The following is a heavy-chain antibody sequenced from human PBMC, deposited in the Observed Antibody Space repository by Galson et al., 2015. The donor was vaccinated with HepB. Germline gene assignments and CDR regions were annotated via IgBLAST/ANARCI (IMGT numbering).Heavy chain of an antibody. D-gene: IGHD1-26*01. V-gene: IGHV3-23*01. CDR2: ISGSGGST. Sequence: SLRLSCAASGFTFSSYAMSWVCQAPGKGLEWVSAISGSGGSTYYADSVKGRFTISRDNSKNTLYLQMNSLRAEDTAVYYCASPSPGVVGAAGYWGQGTLVTVSS. CDR1: GFTFSSYA. CDR3: ASPSPGVVGAAGY. J-gene: IGHJ4*02.